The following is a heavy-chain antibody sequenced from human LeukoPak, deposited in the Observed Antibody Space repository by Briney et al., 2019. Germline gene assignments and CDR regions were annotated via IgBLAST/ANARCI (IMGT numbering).Heavy chain of an antibody. V-gene: IGHV1-8*01. D-gene: IGHD5-18*01. Sequence: GASVKVSCKASGYTFTSYDINWVRQATGQGLEWMGWMNPNSGNTGYAQKFQGRVTMTRNTSISTAYMELSSLRSEDTGVYYCARGVGGYSYGLGAYWFDPWGQGTLVTVSS. CDR3: ARGVGGYSYGLGAYWFDP. CDR2: MNPNSGNT. J-gene: IGHJ5*02. CDR1: GYTFTSYD.